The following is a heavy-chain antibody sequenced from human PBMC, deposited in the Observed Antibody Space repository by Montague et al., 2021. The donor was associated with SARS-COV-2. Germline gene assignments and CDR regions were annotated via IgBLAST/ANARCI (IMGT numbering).Heavy chain of an antibody. CDR1: DDSMGGYY. V-gene: IGHV4-59*01. D-gene: IGHD6-13*01. CDR2: LYYSGST. Sequence: SETLSLTCNVSDDSMGGYYWSWIRQSPGKGLEWIGYLYYSGSTSINTSLRSRVTISADTSKNQVSLKMTSVTTADTAVYYCATHRQHHNHWGQGAMVAVSS. CDR3: ATHRQHHNH. J-gene: IGHJ5*02.